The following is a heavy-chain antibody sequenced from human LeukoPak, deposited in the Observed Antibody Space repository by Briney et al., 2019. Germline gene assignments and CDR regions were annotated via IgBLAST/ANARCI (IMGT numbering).Heavy chain of an antibody. CDR3: ARGYCSGGSCYLFPYYYYMDV. Sequence: PWASVKVSCKASGGTFSSYAISWVRQAPGQGLEWMGGIIPIFGTANYAQKFQGRVTITTDESTSTAYMELSSLRSEDTAVYYCARGYCSGGSCYLFPYYYYMDVWGKGTTVTVSS. V-gene: IGHV1-69*05. CDR2: IIPIFGTA. J-gene: IGHJ6*03. D-gene: IGHD2-15*01. CDR1: GGTFSSYA.